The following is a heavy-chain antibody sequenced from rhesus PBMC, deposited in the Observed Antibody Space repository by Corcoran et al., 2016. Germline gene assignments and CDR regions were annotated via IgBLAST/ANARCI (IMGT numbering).Heavy chain of an antibody. CDR2: MYGNTAAT. CDR3: ATGGGRF. V-gene: IGHV4-73*01. D-gene: IGHD3-9*01. Sequence: QVQLQQWGEGLVKPSETLSLTCAVYGDSISGYYYWSWIRQPPGKGLEWMGYMYGNTAATNYHPSLKNRVSISKDTSKNQFSLKLRSVTAADTAMYYCATGGGRFWGQGVLVIVTS. CDR1: GDSISGYYY. J-gene: IGHJ4*01.